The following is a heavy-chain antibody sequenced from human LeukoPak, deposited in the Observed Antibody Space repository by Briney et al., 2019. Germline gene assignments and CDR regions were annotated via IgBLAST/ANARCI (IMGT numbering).Heavy chain of an antibody. CDR1: GGSISSYY. Sequence: SETLSLTCTVSGGSISSYYWSWIRQPPGRGLEWSGYIYYSGSTNYNPSLKSRVTISVDTSKNQFSLKLSSVTAADTAVYYCARGGDFWSGPDYYYYYGMDVWGQGTTVTVSS. J-gene: IGHJ6*02. V-gene: IGHV4-59*01. D-gene: IGHD3-3*01. CDR3: ARGGDFWSGPDYYYYYGMDV. CDR2: IYYSGST.